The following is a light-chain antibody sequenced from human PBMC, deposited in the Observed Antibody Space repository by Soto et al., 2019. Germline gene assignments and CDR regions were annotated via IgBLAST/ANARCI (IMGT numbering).Light chain of an antibody. CDR3: MKGLDLPLT. CDR2: EVS. J-gene: IGKJ4*01. Sequence: DIVMTQTPLSLSVTPGQPASISCKSSQSLLHSNGKTYFYWYLQKPGQSPQRLIYEVSNRFSGVQDKFGGGGSGTDFTLRISRVGAEDFGIYSCMKGLDLPLTFGGGTKWEIK. CDR1: QSLLHSNGKTY. V-gene: IGKV2-29*03.